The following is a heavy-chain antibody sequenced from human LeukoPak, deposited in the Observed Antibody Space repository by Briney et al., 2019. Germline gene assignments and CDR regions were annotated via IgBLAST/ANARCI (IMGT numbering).Heavy chain of an antibody. D-gene: IGHD6-19*01. CDR1: GGSISSYY. V-gene: IGHV4-59*08. Sequence: KPSETLSLTCTVSGGSISSYYWSLIRQPPGKGLEWIGYIYYSGSTNYNPSLKSRVTISVDTSKNQFSLKLSSVTAADTAVYYCARLVAGASDYWGQGTLVTVSS. CDR2: IYYSGST. CDR3: ARLVAGASDY. J-gene: IGHJ4*02.